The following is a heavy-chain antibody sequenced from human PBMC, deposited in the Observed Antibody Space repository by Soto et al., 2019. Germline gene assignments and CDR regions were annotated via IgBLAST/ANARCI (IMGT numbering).Heavy chain of an antibody. D-gene: IGHD6-19*01. CDR3: ARDMYSSDYFVKWFEP. Sequence: QVRLEESGGGVVQPGRSLRLSCTASGFSFSSYAMYWFRQPPGKGLEWVAVISHDGINKHYADSVKGRVTVSRDNSNHSLDLQLNSLRGEDTAMYYCARDMYSSDYFVKWFEPWGQGTLVTVSS. CDR1: GFSFSSYA. CDR2: ISHDGINK. J-gene: IGHJ5*02. V-gene: IGHV3-30-3*01.